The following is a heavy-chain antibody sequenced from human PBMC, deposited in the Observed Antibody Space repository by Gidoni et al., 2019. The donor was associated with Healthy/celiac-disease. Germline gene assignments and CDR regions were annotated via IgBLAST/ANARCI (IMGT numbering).Heavy chain of an antibody. CDR3: ARGPGGTIFDY. V-gene: IGHV4-34*01. CDR2: INHSGST. Sequence: QVQLQQWGAGLLKPSETLSLTCAVYGGSFSGYYWSWIRQPPGKWLECIGEINHSGSTNYIPSLKSRVTISVDTSKNQFSLKLSSVTAADTAVYYCARGPGGTIFDYWGQGTLVTVSS. D-gene: IGHD3-3*01. J-gene: IGHJ4*02. CDR1: GGSFSGYY.